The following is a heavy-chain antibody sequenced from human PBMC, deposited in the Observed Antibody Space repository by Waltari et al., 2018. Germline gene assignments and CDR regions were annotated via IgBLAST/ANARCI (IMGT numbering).Heavy chain of an antibody. CDR1: GGTFSSYA. CDR3: ARERGITIFGVVIRDAFDI. CDR2: IDHIFGTE. Sequence: QVQLVQSGAEVKKPGSSVKVSCKASGGTFSSYAISWVRQAPGQGLEWMGGIDHIFGTENIARKFQGRVTITADESTSTAYMELSSLRSEDTAVYYCARERGITIFGVVIRDAFDIWGQGTMVTVSS. V-gene: IGHV1-69*12. D-gene: IGHD3-3*01. J-gene: IGHJ3*02.